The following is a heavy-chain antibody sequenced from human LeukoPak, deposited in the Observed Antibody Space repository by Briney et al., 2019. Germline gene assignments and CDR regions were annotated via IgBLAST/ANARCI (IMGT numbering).Heavy chain of an antibody. CDR2: IRGSGGGT. CDR3: AKVRSDYYDILTGNYNPLFDY. CDR1: GLTFSAYA. D-gene: IGHD3-9*01. J-gene: IGHJ4*02. V-gene: IGHV3-23*01. Sequence: GGSLRLSCAASGLTFSAYALGWVRQVPGKGLEWVSAIRGSGGGTYYADSVKGRFTISRDNSKNTLYLQMNSLRAEDTAVYYCAKVRSDYYDILTGNYNPLFDYWGQGTLVTVSS.